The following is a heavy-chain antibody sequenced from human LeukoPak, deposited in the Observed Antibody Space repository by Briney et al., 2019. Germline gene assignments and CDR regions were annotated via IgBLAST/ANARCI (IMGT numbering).Heavy chain of an antibody. CDR2: IYYSGST. Sequence: AETLSLTCTVSGVSISSYYWSWIRQPPGKGLEWIGYIYYSGSTNYNPSLKSRVTISVDTSKNQFSVNANSVTAGDTAVYYCAGERSLCGGNAGFDYWGEGTLVSVSS. V-gene: IGHV4-59*01. J-gene: IGHJ4*02. CDR3: AGERSLCGGNAGFDY. D-gene: IGHD2-15*01. CDR1: GVSISSYY.